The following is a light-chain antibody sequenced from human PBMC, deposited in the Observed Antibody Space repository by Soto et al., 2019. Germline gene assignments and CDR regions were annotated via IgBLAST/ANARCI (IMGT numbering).Light chain of an antibody. CDR3: QHYNSYSEA. CDR2: KAS. J-gene: IGKJ1*01. V-gene: IGKV1-5*03. Sequence: DIQMTPSPSTLSASVVDRVTITCRASQSISSWLAWYQQKPGKAPKLLIYKASTLKSGVPSRFSGSGSGTEITLTISSLQPDDFATYYCQHYNSYSEAFGQGTKVDI. CDR1: QSISSW.